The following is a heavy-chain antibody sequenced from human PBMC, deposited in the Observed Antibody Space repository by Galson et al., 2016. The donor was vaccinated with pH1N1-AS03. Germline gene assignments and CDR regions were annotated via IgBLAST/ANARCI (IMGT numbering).Heavy chain of an antibody. V-gene: IGHV3-30*04. D-gene: IGHD2-15*01. CDR2: ISYDGSDK. CDR1: GITFSSYA. CDR3: AKFRGGHYPQYYFDY. J-gene: IGHJ4*02. Sequence: SLRLSYAASGITFSSYAMHWVRQAPGKGLEWVAVISYDGSDKYYADSVKGRFTISRDNSKNTLYLQMNSLRAEDTAVYSCAKFRGGHYPQYYFDYWGQGALVTVSS.